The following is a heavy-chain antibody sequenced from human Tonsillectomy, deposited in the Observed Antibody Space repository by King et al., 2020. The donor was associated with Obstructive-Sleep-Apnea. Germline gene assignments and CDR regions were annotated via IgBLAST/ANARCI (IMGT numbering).Heavy chain of an antibody. D-gene: IGHD2-2*01. Sequence: VQLVESGGGLVQPGGSLRLSCAASGFTFSSYDMHWVRQATGKGLEWVSAIGTAGDTYYPGSVKGRFTISRENAKNSLYLQMNSLRAGDTAVYYCARDRTLEKRTNLGYCSSTSCFRAGMDVWGQGTTVTVSS. V-gene: IGHV3-13*01. CDR2: IGTAGDT. CDR1: GFTFSSYD. CDR3: ARDRTLEKRTNLGYCSSTSCFRAGMDV. J-gene: IGHJ6*02.